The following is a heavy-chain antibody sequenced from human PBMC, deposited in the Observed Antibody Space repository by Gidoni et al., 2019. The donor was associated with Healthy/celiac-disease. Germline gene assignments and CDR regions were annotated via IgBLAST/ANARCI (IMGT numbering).Heavy chain of an antibody. J-gene: IGHJ6*02. CDR3: ARVPLVTYYYGSGSYYNRGRGGMDV. CDR2: INHSGST. V-gene: IGHV4-34*01. CDR1: GGSFSGSY. Sequence: QVQLQQWGAGLLKPSETLSLTCAVYGGSFSGSYWRWIRQPPGKGLEWIGEINHSGSTNYNPSLKSRVTISVDTSKNQFSLNLSSVTAADTAVYYCARVPLVTYYYGSGSYYNRGRGGMDVWGQGTTVTVSS. D-gene: IGHD3-10*01.